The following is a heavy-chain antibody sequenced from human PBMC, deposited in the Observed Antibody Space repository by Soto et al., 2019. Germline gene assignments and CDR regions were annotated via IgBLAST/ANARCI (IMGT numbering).Heavy chain of an antibody. CDR3: ARGIEQLGA. D-gene: IGHD5-18*01. CDR1: DDSISSFY. V-gene: IGHV4-59*01. CDR2: VHHSGST. J-gene: IGHJ5*02. Sequence: SETLSLTCTVSDDSISSFYWSWIRQPPGKGLEWIGYVHHSGSTNCNPSLKSRVTMSVDTSKNQFSLKLTSVTAADTALYYCARGIEQLGAWGQGTLVTVSS.